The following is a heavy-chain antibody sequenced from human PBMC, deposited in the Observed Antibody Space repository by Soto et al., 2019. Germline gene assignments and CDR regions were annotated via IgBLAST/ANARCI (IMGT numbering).Heavy chain of an antibody. CDR2: IYYSGST. V-gene: IGHV4-59*01. CDR3: ARAGTTMVRGVISGWFDS. D-gene: IGHD3-10*01. Sequence: SETLSLTCTVSGGSISSYYWSWIRQPPGKGLEWIGYIYYSGSTNYNPSLKSRVTISVDTSKNQFSLKLSSVTAADTAVYYCARAGTTMVRGVISGWFDSSGQGTLVTVSS. J-gene: IGHJ5*01. CDR1: GGSISSYY.